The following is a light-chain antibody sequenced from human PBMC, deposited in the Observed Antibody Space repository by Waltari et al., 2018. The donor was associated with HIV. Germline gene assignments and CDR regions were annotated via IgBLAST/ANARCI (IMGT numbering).Light chain of an antibody. CDR1: SSDIGGYKF. CDR2: DVS. J-gene: IGLJ2*01. Sequence: QSALTQPASVSGSPGQSITISCTGPSSDIGGYKFVSWYQHHHGKAPKLLIYDVSNRPSGVSDRFSGSKSGNTASLTISGLQPEDEADYHCSSFTSRRILVFGGGTKLTL. CDR3: SSFTSRRILV. V-gene: IGLV2-14*01.